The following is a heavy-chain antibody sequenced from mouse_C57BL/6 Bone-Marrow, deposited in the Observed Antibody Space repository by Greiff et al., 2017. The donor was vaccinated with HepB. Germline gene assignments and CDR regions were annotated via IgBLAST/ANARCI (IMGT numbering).Heavy chain of an antibody. D-gene: IGHD4-1*01. Sequence: QVQLQQSGAELVRPGASVKLSCKASGYTFTSYGISWVKQRTGQGLEWIGEIYPRSGNTYYNEKFKGKATLTADKSSSKAYMELRSVTSEDSAVYICARGCWDDYWGQGTTLTVSS. V-gene: IGHV1-81*01. CDR3: ARGCWDDY. CDR2: IYPRSGNT. J-gene: IGHJ2*01. CDR1: GYTFTSYG.